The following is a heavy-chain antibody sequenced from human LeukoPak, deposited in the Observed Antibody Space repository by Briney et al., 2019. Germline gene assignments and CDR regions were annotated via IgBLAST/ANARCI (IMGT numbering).Heavy chain of an antibody. CDR3: ARARQWLGYWFDP. CDR1: GGSFSGYY. CDR2: INHSGST. Sequence: SETLSLTCAVYGGSFSGYYWSWIRQPPGKGLEWIGEINHSGSTNCNPSLKSRVTISVDTSKNQFSLKLSSVTAADTAVYYCARARQWLGYWFDPWGQGTLVTVSS. D-gene: IGHD6-19*01. V-gene: IGHV4-34*01. J-gene: IGHJ5*02.